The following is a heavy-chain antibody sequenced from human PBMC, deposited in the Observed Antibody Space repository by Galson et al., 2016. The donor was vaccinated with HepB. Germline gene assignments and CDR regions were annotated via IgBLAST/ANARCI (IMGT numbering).Heavy chain of an antibody. V-gene: IGHV3-30*04. D-gene: IGHD2/OR15-2a*01. CDR1: GFTFNDFA. J-gene: IGHJ3*02. Sequence: SLRLSCAASGFTFNDFAIHWVRQAPGKGLEWVAVISYDKTEEYYADSVRGRFTLSRNNSKDTLWLQMNSLRTEYTAVYYCARPAGCSTFTCPGTDAFDIWGQGTKVTVSS. CDR3: ARPAGCSTFTCPGTDAFDI. CDR2: ISYDKTEE.